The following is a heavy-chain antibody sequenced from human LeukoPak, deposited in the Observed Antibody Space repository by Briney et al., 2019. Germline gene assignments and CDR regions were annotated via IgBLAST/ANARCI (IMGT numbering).Heavy chain of an antibody. J-gene: IGHJ6*02. CDR3: ARDAAGYYYYGMDV. CDR1: GFTFSSYW. D-gene: IGHD6-25*01. V-gene: IGHV3-7*03. CDR2: IKQDGSEK. Sequence: PGGSLRLSCAASGFTFSSYWISWVRQAPGKGLEWVANIKQDGSEKNYVDSVKGRFTISRDNAKKSLYLQMNSLRAEDTAVYYCARDAAGYYYYGMDVWGQGTTVTVSS.